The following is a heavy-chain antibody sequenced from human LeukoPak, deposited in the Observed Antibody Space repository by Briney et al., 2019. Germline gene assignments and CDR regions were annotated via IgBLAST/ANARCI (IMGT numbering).Heavy chain of an antibody. Sequence: ASVKVSCKASGYTFTGYYMHWVRQAPGQGLEWMGWINPNSGGTNYAQKLQGRVTMTTDTSTGTAYMELRSLRSDDTAVYYCAREKMENWNYRYYYYGMDVWGQGTTVTVSS. J-gene: IGHJ6*02. CDR2: INPNSGGT. D-gene: IGHD1-7*01. V-gene: IGHV1-2*02. CDR3: AREKMENWNYRYYYYGMDV. CDR1: GYTFTGYY.